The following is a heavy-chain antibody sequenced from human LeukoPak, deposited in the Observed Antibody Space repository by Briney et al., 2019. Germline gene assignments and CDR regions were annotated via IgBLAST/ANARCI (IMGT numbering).Heavy chain of an antibody. Sequence: GGSLRLSCAASGFTFSDAALHWVRQASGKGLEWVGRIRSKTSNYATAYAESVRGRFTISRDDSRNTAYLQMDSLKTEDSAVYYCTRHTIDYWGQGTLVTVSS. J-gene: IGHJ4*02. V-gene: IGHV3-73*01. D-gene: IGHD2-2*01. CDR1: GFTFSDAA. CDR2: IRSKTSNYAT. CDR3: TRHTIDY.